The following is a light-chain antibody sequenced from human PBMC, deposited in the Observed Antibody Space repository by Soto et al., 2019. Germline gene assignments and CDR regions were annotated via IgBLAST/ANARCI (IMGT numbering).Light chain of an antibody. V-gene: IGKV3-15*01. Sequence: EIVMTQSPATLSVSPGGRAPLSCRASQSISDTLAWYPQKPGQAPRLLIHGASTRATGFPGRFSGSGSGTDFTLTISSLQSEDFAVYYCQQYNNWPWTFGQGTKVDIK. CDR2: GAS. CDR1: QSISDT. CDR3: QQYNNWPWT. J-gene: IGKJ1*01.